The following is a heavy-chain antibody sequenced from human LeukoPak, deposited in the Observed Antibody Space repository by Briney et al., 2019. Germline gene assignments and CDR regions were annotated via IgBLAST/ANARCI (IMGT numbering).Heavy chain of an antibody. CDR3: ARQLYVSGSYYAPMDV. D-gene: IGHD3-10*01. CDR1: GGSISSGSYH. CDR2: IYPSGST. J-gene: IGHJ6*03. Sequence: SETLSLTCTVSGGSISSGSYHWSWIRQPAGKALEWIGRIYPSGSTNYDPSLKSRVTISVDTSKNQFSLKLTSVTAADTAVYFCARQLYVSGSYYAPMDVWGKGTTVTISS. V-gene: IGHV4-61*02.